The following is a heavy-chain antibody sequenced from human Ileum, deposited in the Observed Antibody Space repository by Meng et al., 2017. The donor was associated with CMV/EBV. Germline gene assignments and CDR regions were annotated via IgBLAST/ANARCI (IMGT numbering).Heavy chain of an antibody. CDR1: VGTLPRYA. D-gene: IGHD3-10*01. CDR3: ARAAARGVPADL. Sequence: LQESCPSLLPPSDPTSLPCTYTVGTLPRYACSLCRQPDGNGLEWIGRIHPTGTTDDNPSHRSRVSMSLDKSKNQFSLKLTSVTAADTAVYYCARAAARGVPADLWGQGTLVTVSS. J-gene: IGHJ5*02. V-gene: IGHV4-4*07. CDR2: IHPTGTT.